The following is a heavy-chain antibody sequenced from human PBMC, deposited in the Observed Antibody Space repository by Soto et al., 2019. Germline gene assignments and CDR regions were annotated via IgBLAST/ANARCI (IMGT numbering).Heavy chain of an antibody. V-gene: IGHV3-21*01. CDR3: ARDRASAATPIDY. CDR1: GFTFISYS. J-gene: IGHJ4*02. CDR2: ISSSSSYI. D-gene: IGHD2-15*01. Sequence: PGGSLRLSCAASGFTFISYSMNWVRQAPGKGLEWVSSISSSSSYIYYADSVKGRFTISRDNAKNSLYLQMNSLRAEDTAVYYCARDRASAATPIDYWGQGTLVTVSS.